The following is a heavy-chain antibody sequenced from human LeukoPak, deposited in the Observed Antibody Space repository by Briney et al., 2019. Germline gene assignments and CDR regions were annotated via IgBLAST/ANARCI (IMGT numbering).Heavy chain of an antibody. CDR1: GGSMNKYY. CDR2: TYTSGST. Sequence: PSETLSLTCTVSGGSMNKYYWNWIRQPPGKGLEWIGRTYTSGSTNYNPSLKSRVTISVDTSKNQFSLKLSSVTAADTAVYYCARSTVTTFLLWGQGTLVTVSS. D-gene: IGHD4-17*01. V-gene: IGHV4-4*08. J-gene: IGHJ4*02. CDR3: ARSTVTTFLL.